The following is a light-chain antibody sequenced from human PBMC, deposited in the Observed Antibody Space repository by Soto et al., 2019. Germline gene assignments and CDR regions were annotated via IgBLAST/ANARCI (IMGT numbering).Light chain of an antibody. J-gene: IGKJ1*01. CDR1: QRVSSN. CDR3: QHYNNWPRT. V-gene: IGKV3-15*01. CDR2: GAS. Sequence: DIVMTQSPATLSVSPGERATLSCRASQRVSSNLAWYQQKPGKAPRLLIYGASTRATGIPARFSGSGSGTEFTLTISSLPSDDFAVYYCQHYNNWPRTFGQGTKVEIK.